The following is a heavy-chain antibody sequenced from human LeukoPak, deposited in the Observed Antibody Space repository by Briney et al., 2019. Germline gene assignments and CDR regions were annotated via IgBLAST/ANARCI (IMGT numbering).Heavy chain of an antibody. CDR3: ARDRLYYGSGSYPDY. Sequence: PSETLSLTCTVSGGSISSYYWSWIRQPAAKGLEWIGRIYTSGRTNYNTSLNSRVTMLLDTSKNQFSLKLSSVTAADTAVYYCARDRLYYGSGSYPDYWGQGTLVTVSS. J-gene: IGHJ4*02. V-gene: IGHV4-4*07. CDR1: GGSISSYY. CDR2: IYTSGRT. D-gene: IGHD3-10*01.